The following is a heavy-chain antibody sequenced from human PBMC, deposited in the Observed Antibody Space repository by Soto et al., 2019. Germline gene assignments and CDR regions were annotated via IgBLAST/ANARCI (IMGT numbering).Heavy chain of an antibody. CDR3: VTERYGQLWLEDYGMDV. CDR2: ISSDGSNE. V-gene: IGHV3-30*03. D-gene: IGHD5-18*01. Sequence: QVQLVESGGGVVQPGRSLRLSCAASGFTFSSYGIHWVRQAPGKGREWVALISSDGSNEYYADSVKGRFTISRDNFKNTVYLQMNSLRPEDTAVYCCVTERYGQLWLEDYGMDVWGQGTTVTVSS. CDR1: GFTFSSYG. J-gene: IGHJ6*02.